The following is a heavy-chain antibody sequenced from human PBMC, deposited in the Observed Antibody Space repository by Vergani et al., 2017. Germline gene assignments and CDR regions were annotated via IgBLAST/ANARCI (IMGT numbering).Heavy chain of an antibody. V-gene: IGHV3-15*01. Sequence: EVQLVESGGGLVKPGGSLRLSCAASGFTFSNAWMSWVRQAPGKGLEWVGRIKSKTDGGTTDYAAPVKGRFTISRDDSKNTLYLQMNSLKTEDTAVYYCTTHMVRGVIPAFDIWGQGTMVTVSS. CDR2: IKSKTDGGTT. J-gene: IGHJ3*02. CDR3: TTHMVRGVIPAFDI. D-gene: IGHD3-10*01. CDR1: GFTFSNAW.